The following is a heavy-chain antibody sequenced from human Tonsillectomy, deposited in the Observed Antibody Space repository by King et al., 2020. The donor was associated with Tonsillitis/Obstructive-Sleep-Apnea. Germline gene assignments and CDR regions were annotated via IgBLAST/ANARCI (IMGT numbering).Heavy chain of an antibody. J-gene: IGHJ5*02. CDR2: IFHSGTT. CDR1: GGSVSRGSYF. D-gene: IGHD6-13*01. Sequence: QLQESGPGLVKPSETLSLTCTVSGGSVSRGSYFWRWIRQPPGKGLEWIGYIFHSGTTNYNPSLKSRVTISVDPSKNQFALKLSSVTAADTAVYYCARTLGVAAATSNWFDPWGQGTLVTVSS. CDR3: ARTLGVAAATSNWFDP. V-gene: IGHV4-61*01.